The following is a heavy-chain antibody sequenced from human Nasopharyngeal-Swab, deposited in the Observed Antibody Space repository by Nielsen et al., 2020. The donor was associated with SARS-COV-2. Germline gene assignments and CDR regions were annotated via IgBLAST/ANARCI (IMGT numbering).Heavy chain of an antibody. J-gene: IGHJ4*02. CDR2: ISYDGSKK. CDR1: GFTFSSYG. CDR3: AKGQMAHFDY. D-gene: IGHD5-24*01. Sequence: GESLKISCAASGFTFSSYGMHWVRQAPGKGLEWVAVISYDGSKKYYADSVKGRFTISRDNSKNTLYLQMNSLRAEDTAVYYCAKGQMAHFDYWGQGTLVTVSS. V-gene: IGHV3-30*18.